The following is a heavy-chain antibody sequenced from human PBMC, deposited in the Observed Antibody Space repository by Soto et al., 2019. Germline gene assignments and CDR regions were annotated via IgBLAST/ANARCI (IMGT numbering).Heavy chain of an antibody. J-gene: IGHJ3*02. D-gene: IGHD2-21*01. CDR2: VYYSGGT. CDR3: ARGNDWKSSTFDI. Sequence: PSETLSLTCTVAGGSLTDHYWNWSRQSPGKGLHWIGYVYYSGGTNYNPSLKSRVTMSVDTSKNQSSLNLRSVTAADTAVYYCARGNDWKSSTFDIWGQGTMVTVSS. V-gene: IGHV4-59*11. CDR1: GGSLTDHY.